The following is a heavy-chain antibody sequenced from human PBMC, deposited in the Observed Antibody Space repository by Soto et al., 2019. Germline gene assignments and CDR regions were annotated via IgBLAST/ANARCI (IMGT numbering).Heavy chain of an antibody. CDR1: GFSFSYAW. D-gene: IGHD3-16*02. V-gene: IGHV3-15*01. CDR3: TTAMDLGELSLPLHFDY. Sequence: EVQLVESGGGLVKPGGSLSLSCAASGFSFSYAWMSWVRQAPGKGLEWVGRIKSKTDRGTTDYAAPVKGRFTISRDDLKNTLFLQMNGLKTEDTAVYYCTTAMDLGELSLPLHFDYWGQGTLVTVSS. CDR2: IKSKTDRGTT. J-gene: IGHJ4*02.